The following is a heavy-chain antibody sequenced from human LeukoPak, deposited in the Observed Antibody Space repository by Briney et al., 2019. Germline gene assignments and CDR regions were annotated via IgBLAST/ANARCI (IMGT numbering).Heavy chain of an antibody. CDR2: IYTSGST. V-gene: IGHV4-61*02. CDR1: GGSISSGSYY. Sequence: SETLSLTCTVSGGSISSGSYYWSWIRQPGGEGLESIGRIYTSGSTNYNPSLKSRVTISVDTSKNQFSLKLSSVTAADTAVYYCARDAVGYDFWNGYLMYYFDYWGQGTLVTVSS. D-gene: IGHD3-3*01. CDR3: ARDAVGYDFWNGYLMYYFDY. J-gene: IGHJ4*02.